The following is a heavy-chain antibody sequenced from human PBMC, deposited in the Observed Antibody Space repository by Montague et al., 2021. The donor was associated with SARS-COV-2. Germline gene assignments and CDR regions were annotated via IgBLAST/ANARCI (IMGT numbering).Heavy chain of an antibody. D-gene: IGHD3-16*01. CDR3: SRGGLGGSDV. CDR2: INDSGIT. CDR1: GGSFSGYY. V-gene: IGHV4-34*01. J-gene: IGHJ4*02. Sequence: SETRSLTCTVYGGSFSGYYWSWIRQPPGKGLEWIGEINDSGITNYTPSLKSRFAMSVDTSKNQFSLKLNSVTAADTAVYYCSRGGLGGSDVWGQGTLVTVSS.